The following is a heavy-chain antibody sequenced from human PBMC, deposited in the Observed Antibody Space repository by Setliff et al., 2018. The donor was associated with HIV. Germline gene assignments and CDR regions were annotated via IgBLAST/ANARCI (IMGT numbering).Heavy chain of an antibody. V-gene: IGHV5-51*01. J-gene: IGHJ4*02. D-gene: IGHD3-10*01. CDR3: ARHRQYGSGSYYNRPFDF. CDR1: GYSFTSYW. Sequence: GESLKISCKGSGYSFTSYWIAWLRQMPGKGLEWMGIIYPGDSDTRYSPSFQGHVTISADKSISTAYLQWRSLKASDTAMYYCARHRQYGSGSYYNRPFDFWGQGTLVTVSS. CDR2: IYPGDSDT.